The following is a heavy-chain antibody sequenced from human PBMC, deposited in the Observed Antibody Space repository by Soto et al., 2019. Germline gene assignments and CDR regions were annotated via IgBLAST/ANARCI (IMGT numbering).Heavy chain of an antibody. Sequence: SETLSLTCTVTSGSMSSYYWSWIRQPPGKGLEWIGYIYYSGSTNYNPSLKSRVTMSVDTPKNQFSLELGSVTAADTAVYYCARHHDSWGQGTLVTVS. V-gene: IGHV4-59*08. CDR1: SGSMSSYY. J-gene: IGHJ4*02. CDR2: IYYSGST. CDR3: ARHHDS.